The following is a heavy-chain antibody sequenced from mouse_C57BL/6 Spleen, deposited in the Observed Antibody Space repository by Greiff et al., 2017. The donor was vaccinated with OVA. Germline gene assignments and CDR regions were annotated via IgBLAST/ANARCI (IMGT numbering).Heavy chain of an antibody. CDR2: IGNKANNHAT. D-gene: IGHD2-4*01. V-gene: IGHV6-6*01. CDR3: TRQNYDYDGYFDV. Sequence: EVQRVESGGGLVQPGGSMKLSCAASGFTFSDAWMDWVRQSPEKGLEWVAEIGNKANNHATYYAESVKGRFTISRDDSKSSVYLQMNSLRAEDTGIYYCTRQNYDYDGYFDVWGTGTTVTVSS. CDR1: GFTFSDAW. J-gene: IGHJ1*03.